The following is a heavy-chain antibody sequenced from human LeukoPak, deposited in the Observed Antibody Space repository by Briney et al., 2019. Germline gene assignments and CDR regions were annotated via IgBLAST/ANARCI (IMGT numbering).Heavy chain of an antibody. J-gene: IGHJ5*01. V-gene: IGHV4-4*07. Sequence: KPSETLSLTCTVSGGSISSYYWSWIRQPAGKGLEWIGRIYTSGSTNYNPSLKSRVTVSVDTSKNQFSLKLNSVTAADTAVYYCAAQWLGNTWFDSWGQGTLVTVSS. CDR2: IYTSGST. CDR1: GGSISSYY. D-gene: IGHD6-19*01. CDR3: AAQWLGNTWFDS.